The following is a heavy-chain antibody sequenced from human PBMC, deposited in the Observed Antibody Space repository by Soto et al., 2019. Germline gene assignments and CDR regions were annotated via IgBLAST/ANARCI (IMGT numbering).Heavy chain of an antibody. V-gene: IGHV4-39*01. CDR3: ARLPSRHLVDY. D-gene: IGHD3-3*02. CDR1: GSSINSTGYY. J-gene: IGHJ4*02. Sequence: SETRSLTCTFSGSSINSTGYYWGCIRQPPGKGLEWIGSMFYGVSTYYNPSLKSRVTVSVDTSKNQFSLNLRSVTAADTAVYYCARLPSRHLVDYWGQGTLVTVSS. CDR2: MFYGVST.